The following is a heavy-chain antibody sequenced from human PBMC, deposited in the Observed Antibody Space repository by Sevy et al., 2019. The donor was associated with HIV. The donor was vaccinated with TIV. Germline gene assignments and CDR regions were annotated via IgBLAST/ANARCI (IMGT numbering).Heavy chain of an antibody. J-gene: IGHJ4*02. CDR2: INPNSGGT. CDR3: ARDFLQVAAAGTGGGSADDY. CDR1: GYTFTGYY. D-gene: IGHD6-13*01. Sequence: ASVKVSCKASGYTFTGYYMHWVRQAPGQGLEWMGWINPNSGGTNYAQKFQGRVTMTRDTSISTAYMELSRLRSDDTAVYYCARDFLQVAAAGTGGGSADDYWGQGTLVTVSS. V-gene: IGHV1-2*02.